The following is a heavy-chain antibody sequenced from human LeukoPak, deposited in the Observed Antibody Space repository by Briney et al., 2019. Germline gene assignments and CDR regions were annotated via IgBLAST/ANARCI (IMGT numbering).Heavy chain of an antibody. J-gene: IGHJ4*02. Sequence: SETLSLTCAVYGGSFSGYYWSWIRQPPGKGLEWIGEINHSGSTNYNPSLKSRVTISVDTSKNQFSLKLSSVTAADTAAYYCASETRYSSSWSYWGQRTLVTVSS. D-gene: IGHD6-13*01. CDR2: INHSGST. V-gene: IGHV4-34*01. CDR3: ASETRYSSSWSY. CDR1: GGSFSGYY.